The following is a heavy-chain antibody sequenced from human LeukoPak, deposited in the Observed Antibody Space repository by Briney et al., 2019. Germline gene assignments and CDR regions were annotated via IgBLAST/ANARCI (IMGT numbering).Heavy chain of an antibody. CDR3: ARTGGSFYFYYYMDV. CDR2: INHSGST. D-gene: IGHD1-26*01. Sequence: SETLSLTCAVYGGSFSGYYWSWIRQPPGKGLEWIGEINHSGSTNYNPSLKSRVTISVDTSKNQFSLKLSSVTAADTAVYYCARTGGSFYFYYYMDVWGKGTTVTVSS. J-gene: IGHJ6*03. V-gene: IGHV4-34*01. CDR1: GGSFSGYY.